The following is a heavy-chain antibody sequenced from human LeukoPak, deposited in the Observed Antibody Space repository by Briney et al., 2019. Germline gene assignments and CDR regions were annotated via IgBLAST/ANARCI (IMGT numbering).Heavy chain of an antibody. CDR3: AYYYDSSGDY. Sequence: GGSLRLSCAASGFTFSSYGMHWVRQAPGKGLEWVAFIRYDGGNKYYADSVKGRFTISRDNSKNTLYLQMNSLRAEDTAVYYCAYYYDSSGDYWGQGTLVTVSS. CDR1: GFTFSSYG. J-gene: IGHJ4*02. D-gene: IGHD3-22*01. V-gene: IGHV3-30*02. CDR2: IRYDGGNK.